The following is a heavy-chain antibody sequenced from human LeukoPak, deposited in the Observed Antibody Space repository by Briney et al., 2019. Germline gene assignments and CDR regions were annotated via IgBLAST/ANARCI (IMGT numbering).Heavy chain of an antibody. Sequence: GGSLRLSCAASGFAFSSYSMNWVRQAPGKGLEWVSSISSSSSYIYYADSVKGRFTISRDNAENSLYLQVNSLRAEDTAVYYCARDRFRDGDYLDAFDIWGQGTMVTVSS. CDR3: ARDRFRDGDYLDAFDI. J-gene: IGHJ3*02. V-gene: IGHV3-21*01. CDR1: GFAFSSYS. D-gene: IGHD4-17*01. CDR2: ISSSSSYI.